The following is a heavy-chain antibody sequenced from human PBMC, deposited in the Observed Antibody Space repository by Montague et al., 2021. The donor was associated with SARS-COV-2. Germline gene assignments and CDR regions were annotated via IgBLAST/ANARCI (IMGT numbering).Heavy chain of an antibody. CDR3: ARDAVTGGTYGMDV. V-gene: IGHV3-30*04. J-gene: IGHJ6*02. CDR1: GFTFSSYS. Sequence: SLRLSCAASGFTFSSYSMHWVRQAPGKGLEWAAVISYDGSNKYYADSVRGRFTITRDNSKNTLYLQMNSLRAEDTAVYYCARDAVTGGTYGMDVWGQGTTVTVSS. CDR2: ISYDGSNK. D-gene: IGHD2-21*02.